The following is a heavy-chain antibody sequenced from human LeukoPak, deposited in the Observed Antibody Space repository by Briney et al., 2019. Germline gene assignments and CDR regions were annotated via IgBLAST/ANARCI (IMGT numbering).Heavy chain of an antibody. J-gene: IGHJ6*03. CDR2: LYSSWAT. D-gene: IGHD2-15*01. V-gene: IGHV4-4*07. CDR3: ARITKIIVVVDATQGDYYYMDV. Sequence: SETLSLTCTVSGSSISGNYWSGFGQSPGKALEWVGRLYSSWATYDTPPLKSRVTMSVDTSKNQFSLKVSSVTAADTAVYYCARITKIIVVVDATQGDYYYMDVWGKGTTVIGSS. CDR1: GSSISGNY.